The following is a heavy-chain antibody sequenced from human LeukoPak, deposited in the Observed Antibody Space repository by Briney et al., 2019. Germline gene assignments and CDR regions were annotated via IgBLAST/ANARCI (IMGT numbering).Heavy chain of an antibody. Sequence: ASVKVSCKASGYTFTDYYMHWVRQAPGQGLEWMGWINPNSGDTNYAQKFQGRVTMTRDTSISTAYMQLSSLRSDDTAVYYCATELSLNWGQGTLVTVSS. CDR2: INPNSGDT. CDR3: ATELSLN. V-gene: IGHV1-2*02. J-gene: IGHJ4*02. CDR1: GYTFTDYY.